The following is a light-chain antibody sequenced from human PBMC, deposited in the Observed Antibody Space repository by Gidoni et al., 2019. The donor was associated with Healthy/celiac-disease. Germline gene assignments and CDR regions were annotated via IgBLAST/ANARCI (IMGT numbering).Light chain of an antibody. Sequence: DIQMTKSPSTLPASVGDRVTITCRASQRISSCLAWYQQKPGKAPKLLIYKASSLESGVPSRFSGSGSWTEFTLTISSLQPDDFATYYCQQYNSYSYTFGQGTKLEIK. CDR2: KAS. CDR3: QQYNSYSYT. CDR1: QRISSC. V-gene: IGKV1-5*03. J-gene: IGKJ2*01.